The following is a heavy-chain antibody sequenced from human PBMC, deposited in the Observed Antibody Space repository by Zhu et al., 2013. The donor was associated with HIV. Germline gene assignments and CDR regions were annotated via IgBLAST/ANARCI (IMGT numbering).Heavy chain of an antibody. J-gene: IGHJ6*02. CDR3: ARGAYGDNRDYYYGMDV. CDR1: GGSINSFY. D-gene: IGHD4-17*01. V-gene: IGHV4-59*01. CDR2: IHHSGST. Sequence: QVQLQESGPGLVKPSETLSLTCTVSGGSINSFYWRWIRQPPGKGLESIGYIHHSGSTNYNPSLKSRLTISIDTSRSQFFLKMNSVTAADTAVYYCARGAYGDNRDYYYGMDVWGQGTTVTVSS.